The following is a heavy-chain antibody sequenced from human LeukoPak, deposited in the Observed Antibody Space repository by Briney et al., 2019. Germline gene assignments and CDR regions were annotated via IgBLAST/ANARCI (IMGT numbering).Heavy chain of an antibody. CDR2: ISSHRSI. Sequence: GGSLRLSCVVSGFTLSNSSMSWVRQAPGKGLEWVSSISSHRSIYAESVRGRFTITRDTAKNSLYLQMSSLRAEDSALYYCARDKSGWARDYWGQGTLVTVSA. CDR1: GFTLSNSS. J-gene: IGHJ4*02. D-gene: IGHD6-19*01. CDR3: ARDKSGWARDY. V-gene: IGHV3-69-1*01.